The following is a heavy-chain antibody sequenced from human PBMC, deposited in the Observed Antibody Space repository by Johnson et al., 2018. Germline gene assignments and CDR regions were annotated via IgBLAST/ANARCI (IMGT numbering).Heavy chain of an antibody. V-gene: IGHV3-9*01. D-gene: IGHD6-19*01. J-gene: IGHJ6*03. CDR1: GFSFDDYA. CDR2: ISWNSGSI. Sequence: VQLVESGGGLVQPGRSLRLSCVASGFSFDDYAMHWVRQVPGKGLEWVSGISWNSGSIGYADSVKGRFTISSDNAKNSLYLQMNRRRAEDTALYYCAKDILAVAGGESQYYYYYYMDVWGKGTTVTVSS. CDR3: AKDILAVAGGESQYYYYYYMDV.